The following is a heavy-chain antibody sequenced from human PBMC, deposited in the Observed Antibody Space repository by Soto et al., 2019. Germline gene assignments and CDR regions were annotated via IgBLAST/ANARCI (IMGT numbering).Heavy chain of an antibody. D-gene: IGHD5-18*01. Sequence: SETLSLTCAVYGGSFSGYYWSWIRQPSGRGLEWIGEINHSGSTNYNPSLKSRVTISVDTSKNQFSLKLSSVTAADTAVYYCARVDKGYTGMDVWGQGTTVT. CDR2: INHSGST. CDR3: ARVDKGYTGMDV. J-gene: IGHJ6*02. V-gene: IGHV4-34*01. CDR1: GGSFSGYY.